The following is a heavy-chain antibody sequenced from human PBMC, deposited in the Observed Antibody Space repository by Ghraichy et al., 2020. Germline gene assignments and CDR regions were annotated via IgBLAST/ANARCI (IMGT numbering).Heavy chain of an antibody. D-gene: IGHD6-13*01. V-gene: IGHV3-23*01. CDR2: ISSSGGGT. J-gene: IGHJ4*02. CDR1: GFTFSSSA. Sequence: GVLRLSCAASGFTFSSSAMSWVRQAPGKGLEWVSAISSSGGGTHYADSVKGRFTISRDNSKNTLYLQMSSLRAEDTAVYYCAKGSSGSTWSYYDYWGQGTLVTVSS. CDR3: AKGSSGSTWSYYDY.